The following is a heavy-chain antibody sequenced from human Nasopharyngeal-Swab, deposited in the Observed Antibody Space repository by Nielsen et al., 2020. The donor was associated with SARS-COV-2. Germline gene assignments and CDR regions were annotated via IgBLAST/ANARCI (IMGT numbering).Heavy chain of an antibody. CDR1: GGSISSSSYY. D-gene: IGHD6-13*01. CDR3: ASKRGVAAAGRGY. Sequence: SETLSLTCTVSGGSISSSSYYWGWIRPPPGKGLEWIGSIYYSGSTYYNPSLKSRVTISVDTSKNQFSLKLSSVTAADTAVYYCASKRGVAAAGRGYWGQGTLVTVSS. CDR2: IYYSGST. V-gene: IGHV4-39*01. J-gene: IGHJ4*02.